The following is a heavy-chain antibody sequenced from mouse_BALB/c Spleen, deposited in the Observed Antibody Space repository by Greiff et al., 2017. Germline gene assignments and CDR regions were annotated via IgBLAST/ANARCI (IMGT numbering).Heavy chain of an antibody. CDR3: ARSEYGFLYAMDY. CDR2: IYPGDGDT. Sequence: VQRVESGAELARPGASVKLSCKASGYTFTSYWMQWVKQRPGQGLEWIGAIYPGDGDTRYTQKFKGKATLTADKSSSTAYMQLSSLASEDSAVYYCARSEYGFLYAMDYWGQGTSVTVSS. CDR1: GYTFTSYW. V-gene: IGHV1-87*01. J-gene: IGHJ4*01. D-gene: IGHD2-2*01.